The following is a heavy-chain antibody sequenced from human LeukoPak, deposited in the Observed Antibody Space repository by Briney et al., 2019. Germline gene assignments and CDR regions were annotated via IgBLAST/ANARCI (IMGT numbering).Heavy chain of an antibody. D-gene: IGHD4-17*01. CDR3: ARSDYGDSSFDY. V-gene: IGHV6-1*01. CDR1: GDSVSSNTAA. J-gene: IGHJ4*02. Sequence: SSQTLSLTCAISGDSVSSNTAAWNWIRQSPWRGLEWLGRTYYRFQWYNDFAVSVKSRIIINSDTSKNQFSLQLNSVTPEDTAVYYCARSDYGDSSFDYWGQGTLVTVSS. CDR2: TYYRFQWYN.